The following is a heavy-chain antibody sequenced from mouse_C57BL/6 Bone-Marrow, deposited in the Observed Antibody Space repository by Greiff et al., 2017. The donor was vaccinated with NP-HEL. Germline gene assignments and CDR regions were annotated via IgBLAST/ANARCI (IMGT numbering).Heavy chain of an antibody. CDR1: GFNIKDDY. J-gene: IGHJ3*01. V-gene: IGHV14-4*01. CDR2: IDPENGDT. CDR3: TTFDYDVEFAY. Sequence: VQLQQSGAELVRPGASVMLSCTASGFNIKDDYMHWVKQRPEQGLEWIGWIDPENGDTEYASKFQGKATITADTSSNTAYLQLSSLTSEDTAVYYCTTFDYDVEFAYWGQGTLVTVSA. D-gene: IGHD2-4*01.